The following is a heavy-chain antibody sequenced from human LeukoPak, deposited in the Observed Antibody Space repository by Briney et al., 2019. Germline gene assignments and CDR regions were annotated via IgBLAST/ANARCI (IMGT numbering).Heavy chain of an antibody. CDR3: AKILFGESTYDAFDI. Sequence: GGSLRLSCAASGFTLSRYAMSWAPQAPGKALEWISAISGSGGATYYPDSVKGRFTISRDNSKNTLYLQVSSLRAEDTAVYYCAKILFGESTYDAFDIWGQGTMVTVSS. V-gene: IGHV3-23*01. CDR1: GFTLSRYA. CDR2: ISGSGGAT. D-gene: IGHD3-10*01. J-gene: IGHJ3*02.